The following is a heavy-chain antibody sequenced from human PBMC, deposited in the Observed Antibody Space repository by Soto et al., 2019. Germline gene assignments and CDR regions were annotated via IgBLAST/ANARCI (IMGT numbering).Heavy chain of an antibody. CDR1: GVTFSSYA. J-gene: IGHJ4*02. Sequence: DVQLLESGGGLVQPEGALRLACAASGVTFSSYAMGWVRQGPGKVLEWVAVVSIGGSTHYADSVRGRFTISRDKSKNTLSLQMNRLTAEDPAVYFRAKRRGAGGHFDYSRQGALVTASS. CDR2: VSIGGST. CDR3: AKRRGAGGHFDY. D-gene: IGHD2-15*01. V-gene: IGHV3-23*01.